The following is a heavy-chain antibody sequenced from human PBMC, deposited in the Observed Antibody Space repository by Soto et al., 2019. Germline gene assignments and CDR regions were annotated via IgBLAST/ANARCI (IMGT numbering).Heavy chain of an antibody. J-gene: IGHJ4*02. V-gene: IGHV3-23*01. D-gene: IGHD5-18*01. Sequence: GGSLRLSCAASGFTFTSYAMTWVRQAPGKGLEWLSTISVRGASTYDTDSVKGRFTISRDNSKNMLYLQLNSLRAEDTAVYYCAKAGRGHSYSYYYDCWGQGTLVTVSS. CDR1: GFTFTSYA. CDR3: AKAGRGHSYSYYYDC. CDR2: ISVRGAST.